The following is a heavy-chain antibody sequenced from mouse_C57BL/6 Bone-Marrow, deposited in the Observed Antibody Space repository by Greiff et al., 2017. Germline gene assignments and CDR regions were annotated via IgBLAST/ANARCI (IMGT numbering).Heavy chain of an antibody. CDR3: ARLPNWTNYAMDY. CDR1: GFTFSSYG. Sequence: EVKVVESGGDLVKPGGSLKLSCAASGFTFSSYGMSWVRQTPDKRLEWVATISSGGSYTYYPDSVKGRFTISRDNAKNTLYLQMSSLKSEDTAMYYGARLPNWTNYAMDYWGQGTSVTVSS. D-gene: IGHD4-1*01. CDR2: ISSGGSYT. V-gene: IGHV5-6*01. J-gene: IGHJ4*01.